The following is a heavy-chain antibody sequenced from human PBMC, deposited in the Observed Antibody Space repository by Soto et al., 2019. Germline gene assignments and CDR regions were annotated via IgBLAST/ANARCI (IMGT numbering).Heavy chain of an antibody. CDR1: GGSFSGYY. Sequence: QVQLQQWGAGLLKPSETLSLTCAVYGGSFSGYYWTWIRQPPGTGLEWMGEINHRGSTNYNTSLKRRVTISVDTSKNQFSLKLTSVTAADTAVYYCARDKITGLFDYWGQGTLVTVSS. CDR3: ARDKITGLFDY. CDR2: INHRGST. D-gene: IGHD2-8*02. J-gene: IGHJ4*02. V-gene: IGHV4-34*01.